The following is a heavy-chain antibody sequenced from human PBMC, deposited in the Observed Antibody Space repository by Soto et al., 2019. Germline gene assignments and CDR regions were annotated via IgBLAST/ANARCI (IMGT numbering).Heavy chain of an antibody. CDR2: IYWDDDK. CDR3: AHSPPPHDGDTSPFFYYFYY. Sequence: QITLKESGPTLVKPTQTLTLTCTFSGFPLSTSGVGVGWIRQPPGKALDGLALIYWDDDKSYSPSLKSRLTINKNTSKNQVVLTMITMDPVDTATYYCAHSPPPHDGDTSPFFYYFYYWGQGTLVTVSS. CDR1: GFPLSTSGVG. D-gene: IGHD4-17*01. V-gene: IGHV2-5*02. J-gene: IGHJ4*02.